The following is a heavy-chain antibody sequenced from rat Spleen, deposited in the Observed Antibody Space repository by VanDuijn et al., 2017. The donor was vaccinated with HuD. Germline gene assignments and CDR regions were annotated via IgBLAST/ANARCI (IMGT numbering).Heavy chain of an antibody. D-gene: IGHD1-2*01. V-gene: IGHV5S23*01. CDR1: GFTFRNYD. J-gene: IGHJ1*01. Sequence: EVQLVESGGDLFQPGRSLKLSCAASGFTFRNYDMAWVRQAPTKGLEWVTSISRRSDRTYYRDSVKGRFTVSRDNAKSTLYLQMDSLRSEDTATYYCSRGSIAAMLNWYFDFWGPGTMVTVSS. CDR3: SRGSIAAMLNWYFDF. CDR2: ISRRSDRT.